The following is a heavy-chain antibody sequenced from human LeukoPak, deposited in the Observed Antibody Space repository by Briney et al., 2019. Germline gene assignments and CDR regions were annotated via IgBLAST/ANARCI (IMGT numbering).Heavy chain of an antibody. D-gene: IGHD6-13*01. CDR1: GGSISSGNYY. Sequence: SQTLSLTCTVSGGSISSGNYYWSWIRQPAGKGLEWIGRIYSSGSTNYNPSFKSRVTISVDTSKNQFSLKLRSVTAAATAVYYCARGRGDSSSWEYYFDYWGQGTLVTVSS. CDR2: IYSSGST. CDR3: ARGRGDSSSWEYYFDY. J-gene: IGHJ4*02. V-gene: IGHV4-61*02.